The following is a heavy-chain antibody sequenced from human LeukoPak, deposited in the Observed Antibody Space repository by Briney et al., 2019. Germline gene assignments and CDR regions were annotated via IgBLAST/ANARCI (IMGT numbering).Heavy chain of an antibody. CDR2: IYTGGQT. V-gene: IGHV3-53*01. J-gene: IGHJ4*02. CDR3: ARARGYGPYYFDY. CDR1: GFNVSSNH. Sequence: PGGSLRLSCAVSGFNVSSNHMTWVRQAPGKGLECVSVIYTGGQTYYAESVKGRFTISRENSKNTLYLQMNSLRAEDTAVYYCARARGYGPYYFDYWGQGTLVTVSS. D-gene: IGHD5-18*01.